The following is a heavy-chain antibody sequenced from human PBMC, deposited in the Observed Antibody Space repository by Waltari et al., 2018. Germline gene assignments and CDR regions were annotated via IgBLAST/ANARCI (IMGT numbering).Heavy chain of an antibody. CDR3: ARLTRRYYFDY. J-gene: IGHJ4*02. V-gene: IGHV4-38-2*01. Sequence: QVQLQESGPGLVKPSETLSLTCAVSGYSISSGYYWGWIRQPPGKGLEWIGSIYHSGSTYYNPSLKSRVTISVYTSKNQFSLKLSSVTAADTAVYYCARLTRRYYFDYWGQGTLVTVSS. CDR1: GYSISSGYY. CDR2: IYHSGST. D-gene: IGHD6-6*01.